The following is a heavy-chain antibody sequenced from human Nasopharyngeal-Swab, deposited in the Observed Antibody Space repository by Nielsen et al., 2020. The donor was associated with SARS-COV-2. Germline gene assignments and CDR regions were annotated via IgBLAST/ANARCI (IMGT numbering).Heavy chain of an antibody. Sequence: GGSLRLSCAASGFTFSNYWMNWVRQAPGKGLEWVAKIKQDGSEKYYVDSVKSRFTISRDNAKNSLYLQMDSLRAEDTAVYYCATAGGWYFDYWGQGTLVTVSS. V-gene: IGHV3-7*03. CDR3: ATAGGWYFDY. J-gene: IGHJ4*02. CDR1: GFTFSNYW. D-gene: IGHD6-19*01. CDR2: IKQDGSEK.